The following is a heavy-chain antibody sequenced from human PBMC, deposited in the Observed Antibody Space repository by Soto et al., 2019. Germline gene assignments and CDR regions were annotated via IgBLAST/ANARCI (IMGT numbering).Heavy chain of an antibody. CDR1: GFAFNKFG. Sequence: QVQLVESGGGVVQPGTSLRLSCEASGFAFNKFGMHWVRQAPGKGLEWVAFISYDGSYQYYADSVQGRLTITRDNSMNTVDMQLKSLRREDTAGYYCAKGGEVGGVLGDHWGQGTLVTVSS. J-gene: IGHJ4*02. CDR2: ISYDGSYQ. CDR3: AKGGEVGGVLGDH. V-gene: IGHV3-30*18. D-gene: IGHD1-26*01.